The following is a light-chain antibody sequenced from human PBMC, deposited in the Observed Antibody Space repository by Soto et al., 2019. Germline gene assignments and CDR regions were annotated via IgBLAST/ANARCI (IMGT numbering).Light chain of an antibody. CDR2: GAS. J-gene: IGKJ5*01. V-gene: IGKV3-20*01. Sequence: GERATLSCRASQTVSSYLTWYQQRPGQAPRLLIYGASKRATGIPDRFSGSGSGTDFTLTISRLEPEDFALHYCQQYGTSPITFGQGTRMEIK. CDR1: QTVSSY. CDR3: QQYGTSPIT.